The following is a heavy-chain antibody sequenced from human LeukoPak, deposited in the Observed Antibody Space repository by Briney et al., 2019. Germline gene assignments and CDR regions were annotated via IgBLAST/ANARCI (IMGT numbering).Heavy chain of an antibody. CDR1: GGSFSGYY. CDR3: ARVNQLLQSLGYYYYGMDV. Sequence: SETLSLTCAVYGGSFSGYYWSWIRQPPGKGLEWIGEINHSGSTNYNPSLKSRVTMSVDTSKNQFSLKLSSVTAADTAVFYCARVNQLLQSLGYYYYGMDVWGKGTTVTVSS. J-gene: IGHJ6*04. CDR2: INHSGST. V-gene: IGHV4-34*01. D-gene: IGHD1-26*01.